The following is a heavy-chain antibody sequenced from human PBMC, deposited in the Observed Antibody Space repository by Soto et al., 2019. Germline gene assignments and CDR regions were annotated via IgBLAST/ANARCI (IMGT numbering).Heavy chain of an antibody. J-gene: IGHJ4*02. Sequence: EVQLVESGGGLVQPGGSLKLSCAASGFTFSGSAVHWVRQASGKGLEWVGRIRNKANSYATAYVASLKGRFMISRDDSKNTAYLQMNSLKTEDTAVYYCTSHSPEDMIRKWGQGTLVTVSS. V-gene: IGHV3-73*02. CDR3: TSHSPEDMIRK. CDR1: GFTFSGSA. CDR2: IRNKANSYAT. D-gene: IGHD2-15*01.